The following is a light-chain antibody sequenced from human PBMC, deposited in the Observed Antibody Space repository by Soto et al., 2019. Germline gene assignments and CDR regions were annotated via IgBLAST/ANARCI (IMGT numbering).Light chain of an antibody. J-gene: IGLJ2*01. CDR1: SSNIGSNY. V-gene: IGLV1-47*01. CDR2: RNN. CDR3: AAWDDSLSGVV. Sequence: QSVLTQPPSASGTPGQRVTISCSGSSSNIGSNYVYWYQQIPGTAPKLLIYRNNQRPSGVPDRSSGSKSGTSASVAISGLRSEDEAHYYCAAWDDSLSGVVFGGGTKLTVL.